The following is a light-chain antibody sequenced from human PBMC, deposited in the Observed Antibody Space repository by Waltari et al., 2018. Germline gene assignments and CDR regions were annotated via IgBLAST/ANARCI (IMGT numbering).Light chain of an antibody. V-gene: IGKV3-11*01. CDR1: QSVSSY. CDR2: DAS. CDR3: QQRSNWPPT. Sequence: EIVLTQSPATLSLSPGERATLSCRASQSVSSYLAWYQQKFGQPPRLLIYDASNRATGIPARFSGSGSGTDFTLTISSLEPEDFAVYYCQQRSNWPPTFGQGTRLEIK. J-gene: IGKJ5*01.